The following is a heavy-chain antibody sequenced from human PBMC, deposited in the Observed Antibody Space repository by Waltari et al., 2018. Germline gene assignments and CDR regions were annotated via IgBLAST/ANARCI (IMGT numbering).Heavy chain of an antibody. Sequence: EVQLVESGGGLVQPGGSLSLSCAASGFTFSEFWMSWVRQASGKGLEWVANIKQDGSDKYYVESVKGRFTISRDNDNNLLFLQMNSLRVDDTALYYCSSMDFWGKGTTVIVSS. CDR1: GFTFSEFW. J-gene: IGHJ6*03. CDR3: SSMDF. V-gene: IGHV3-7*01. CDR2: IKQDGSDK.